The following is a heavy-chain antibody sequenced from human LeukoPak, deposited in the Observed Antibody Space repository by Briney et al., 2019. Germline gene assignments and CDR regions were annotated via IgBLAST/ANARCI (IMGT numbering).Heavy chain of an antibody. V-gene: IGHV3-9*01. J-gene: IGHJ4*02. CDR1: GFTFDDYA. CDR2: ISWNSDTI. CDR3: AKGGLQDRYFDY. Sequence: GGSLRLSCAASGFTFDDYAMHWVRQAPGKGLEWVSGISWNSDTIGYADSVKGRFTISRDSAKKSLYPQMNSLRAEDTALYYCAKGGLQDRYFDYWGQGTLVTVSS. D-gene: IGHD5-24*01.